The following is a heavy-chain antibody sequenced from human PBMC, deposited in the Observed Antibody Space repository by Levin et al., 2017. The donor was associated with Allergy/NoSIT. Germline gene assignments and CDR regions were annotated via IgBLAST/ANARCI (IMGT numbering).Heavy chain of an antibody. V-gene: IGHV1-2*07. Sequence: ASVKVSCKTSGYTFTAHYLHWVRQAPGQGLEGVGWINPENGATTYADKLQGRVTTTRDTSISTVYMELSRLRSDDTAVYYCLRMCEAVAGGWFDPWGQGTQVTVSS. CDR3: LRMCEAVAGGWFDP. CDR1: GYTFTAHY. J-gene: IGHJ5*02. CDR2: INPENGAT. D-gene: IGHD6-19*01.